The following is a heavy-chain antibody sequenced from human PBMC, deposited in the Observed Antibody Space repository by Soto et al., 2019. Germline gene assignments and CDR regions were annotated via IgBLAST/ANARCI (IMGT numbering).Heavy chain of an antibody. CDR3: ARDVTGDPNY. CDR2: INPNNGGT. J-gene: IGHJ4*02. D-gene: IGHD7-27*01. CDR1: GYSFTGHG. V-gene: IGHV1-2*02. Sequence: QVQLVQSGAEVKEPWASVKVSCETTGYSFTGHGIHWVRQAPGQGLEWMGWINPNNGGTRYEQKIQGRLTLTRDTSINTAYLELSTLRSDDTAVYYCARDVTGDPNYWCQGTLVTVSS.